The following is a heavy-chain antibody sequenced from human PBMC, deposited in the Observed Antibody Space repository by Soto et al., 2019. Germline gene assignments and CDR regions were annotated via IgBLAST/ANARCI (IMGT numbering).Heavy chain of an antibody. Sequence: QVQLVQSGAEVKKPGSSVTVSCKASGGTFSSYAISWVRQAPGQGLEWMGGIIPIFGTADYAQKFQGRVTXPXAXSXXTAYMEPSSLRSEDTAVYYCATHMTTVGYGYVMDVWGQGTTVTVSS. J-gene: IGHJ6*02. V-gene: IGHV1-69*05. CDR3: ATHMTTVGYGYVMDV. CDR2: IIPIFGTA. CDR1: GGTFSSYA. D-gene: IGHD4-4*01.